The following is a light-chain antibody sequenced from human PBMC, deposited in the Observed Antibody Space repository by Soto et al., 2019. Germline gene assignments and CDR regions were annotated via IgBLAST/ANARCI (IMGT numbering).Light chain of an antibody. J-gene: IGLJ1*01. Sequence: QSALTQPASVSGSPGQSITISCTGTSSDVGAYNYVSWYQHHPGQAPQLIIYGVSDRPSGVSSRFSGSKSGYTASLTISGLQAEDEADYYCTSYTSTSTYVFGTGTKLNVL. V-gene: IGLV2-14*01. CDR1: SSDVGAYNY. CDR2: GVS. CDR3: TSYTSTSTYV.